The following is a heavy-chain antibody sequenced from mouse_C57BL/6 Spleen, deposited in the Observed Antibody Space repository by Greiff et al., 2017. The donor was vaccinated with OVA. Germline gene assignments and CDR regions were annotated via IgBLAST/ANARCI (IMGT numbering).Heavy chain of an antibody. CDR1: GFTFGDYY. J-gene: IGHJ4*01. Sequence: EVHLVESEGGLVQPGSSMNLSCTASGFTFGDYYMAWVRQVPEKGLEWVANINYDGSSTYYLDSLKSRFIISRDNAKNILYLQKSGLKSEDTATYYWARDGNYDAMDYWGQGTSVTVSS. CDR2: INYDGSST. V-gene: IGHV5-16*01. CDR3: ARDGNYDAMDY. D-gene: IGHD2-1*01.